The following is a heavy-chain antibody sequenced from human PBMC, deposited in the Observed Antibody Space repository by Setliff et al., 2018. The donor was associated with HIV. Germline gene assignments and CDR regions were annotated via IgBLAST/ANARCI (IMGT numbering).Heavy chain of an antibody. Sequence: ASVKVSCKVSGYTLTELSMHWVRQAPGKGLEWMGGFDPEDGEVVYAQKFEGRVTMTEDTSTDTAYMELSSLRSEDTAEYYCATVRGYYYDSSGYIEQDYWGQGTLVTV. CDR3: ATVRGYYYDSSGYIEQDY. CDR1: GYTLTELS. D-gene: IGHD3-22*01. CDR2: FDPEDGEV. V-gene: IGHV1-24*01. J-gene: IGHJ4*02.